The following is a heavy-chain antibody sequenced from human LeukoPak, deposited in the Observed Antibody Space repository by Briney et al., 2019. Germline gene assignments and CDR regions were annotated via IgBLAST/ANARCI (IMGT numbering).Heavy chain of an antibody. CDR1: GFTFRSYT. J-gene: IGHJ4*02. D-gene: IGHD2-2*01. CDR2: ISTSSSYM. Sequence: GGSLRLSCAASGFTFRSYTMSWVRQAPGQGLEWVSSISTSSSYMYYGDSVKGRFTISRDNAKNSLYLQMNSLRAEDTAVYYCARDCQYCSNTNCRCCWGQGTLATVSS. CDR3: ARDCQYCSNTNCRCC. V-gene: IGHV3-21*01.